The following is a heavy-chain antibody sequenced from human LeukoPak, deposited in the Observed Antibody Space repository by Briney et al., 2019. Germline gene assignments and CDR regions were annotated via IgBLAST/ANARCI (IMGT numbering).Heavy chain of an antibody. D-gene: IGHD6-13*01. J-gene: IGHJ4*02. CDR2: ISSNSGSI. Sequence: GGSLRLSCAASGFTFSNYAMNWVRQAPGKGLEWGSVISSNSGSIFYADSVKGRFTISRDDSNTLYLQMNSLRADDTAVYYCAKVGTAAAAPFDYWGQGTLVTVSS. CDR1: GFTFSNYA. V-gene: IGHV3-23*01. CDR3: AKVGTAAAAPFDY.